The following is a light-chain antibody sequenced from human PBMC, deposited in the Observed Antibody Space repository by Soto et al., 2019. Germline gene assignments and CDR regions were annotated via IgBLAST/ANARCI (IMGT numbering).Light chain of an antibody. CDR1: QIISTS. CDR2: DAS. Sequence: DIQMAQSPSTMSASVGGRVTVACRSSQIISTSLAWYQQKPGEAPKLLIYDASSLESGVPLRFSGSGSGTEFTLTISSLQPDDFATYYCQHYNVYSGTFGQGTKVDI. J-gene: IGKJ1*01. CDR3: QHYNVYSGT. V-gene: IGKV1-5*01.